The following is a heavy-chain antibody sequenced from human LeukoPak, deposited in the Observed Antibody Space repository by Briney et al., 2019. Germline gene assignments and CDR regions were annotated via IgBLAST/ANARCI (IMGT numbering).Heavy chain of an antibody. Sequence: PSETLSLTCTVSAGSISSSSYYWGWLRQPPGKGLEWMGNIYYSGSTYYRPSLKSRVAISVDTSKNQFSLKLSSVTAADTAVYYCARQVTGNYYYYYYYLDVWGKGTTVTISS. J-gene: IGHJ6*03. V-gene: IGHV4-39*01. CDR1: AGSISSSSYY. CDR2: IYYSGST. CDR3: ARQVTGNYYYYYYYLDV. D-gene: IGHD1-20*01.